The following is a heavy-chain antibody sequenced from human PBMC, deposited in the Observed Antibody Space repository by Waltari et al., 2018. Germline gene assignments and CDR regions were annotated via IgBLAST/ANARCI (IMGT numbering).Heavy chain of an antibody. CDR1: GGSISSYY. D-gene: IGHD2-2*01. J-gene: IGHJ4*02. V-gene: IGHV4-59*01. CDR3: ARSRVVPAGTSY. CDR2: IYYSGST. Sequence: QVQLQESGPGLVKPSETLSLTCTVSGGSISSYYWSWIRQPPGKGLEWIGYIYYSGSTNYNPSLKSRVTISVDTSKNQFSLKRSSVTAADTAVYYCARSRVVPAGTSYWGQGTLVTVSS.